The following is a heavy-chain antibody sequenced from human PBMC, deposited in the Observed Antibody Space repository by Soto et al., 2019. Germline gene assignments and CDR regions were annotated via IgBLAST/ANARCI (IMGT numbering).Heavy chain of an antibody. CDR3: ARGSVMVYATPYYYYYYGMDV. J-gene: IGHJ6*02. V-gene: IGHV1-8*01. D-gene: IGHD2-8*01. CDR2: MNPNSGNT. CDR1: GYTFTSYD. Sequence: ASVKVSCKASGYTFTSYDINWVRQATGQGLEWTGWMNPNSGNTGYAQKFQGRVTMTRNTSISTAYMELSSLRSEDTAVYYCARGSVMVYATPYYYYYYGMDVWGQGTTVTVSS.